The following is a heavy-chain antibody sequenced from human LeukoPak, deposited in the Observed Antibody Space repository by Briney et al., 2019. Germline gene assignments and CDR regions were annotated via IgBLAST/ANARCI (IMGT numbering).Heavy chain of an antibody. J-gene: IGHJ6*02. D-gene: IGHD2-15*01. Sequence: GGSLRLSCAASGFTFSSYAMSWVRQAPGKGLEWVPAISGSGGSTYYADSVKGRFTISRDNSKNTLYLQMNSLRAEDTAVYYCANYCSGGSCYYYYYGMDVWGQGTTVTVSS. CDR1: GFTFSSYA. V-gene: IGHV3-23*01. CDR2: ISGSGGST. CDR3: ANYCSGGSCYYYYYGMDV.